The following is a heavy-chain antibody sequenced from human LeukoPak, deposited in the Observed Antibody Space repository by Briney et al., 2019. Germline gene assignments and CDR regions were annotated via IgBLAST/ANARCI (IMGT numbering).Heavy chain of an antibody. Sequence: ASVKVSCKASGYTFTSYGISWVRQAPGQGLEWMGWISAYNGNTNYAQKLQGRVTMTTDTSTSTAYMELRSLRSDDTTVYYCARGPLGRGWYYFDYWGQGTLVTVSS. D-gene: IGHD6-19*01. V-gene: IGHV1-18*01. J-gene: IGHJ4*02. CDR3: ARGPLGRGWYYFDY. CDR2: ISAYNGNT. CDR1: GYTFTSYG.